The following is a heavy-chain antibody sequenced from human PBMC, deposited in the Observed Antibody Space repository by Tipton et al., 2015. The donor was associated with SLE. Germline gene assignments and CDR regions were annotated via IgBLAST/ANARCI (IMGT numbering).Heavy chain of an antibody. V-gene: IGHV3-23*01. CDR2: ISGSGGST. CDR1: SSYY. CDR3: AKDLEQQLRNYYYGMDV. Sequence: SSYYWGWVRQAPGKGLEWVSAISGSGGSTYYADSVKGRFTISRDNSKNTLYLQMNSLRAEDTAVYYCAKDLEQQLRNYYYGMDVWGQGTTVTVSS. D-gene: IGHD6-13*01. J-gene: IGHJ6*02.